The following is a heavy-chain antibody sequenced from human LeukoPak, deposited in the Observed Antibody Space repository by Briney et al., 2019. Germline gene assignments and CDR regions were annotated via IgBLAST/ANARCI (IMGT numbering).Heavy chain of an antibody. J-gene: IGHJ4*02. V-gene: IGHV3-21*01. CDR2: ISSSGGYI. Sequence: GGSLRLSCAPSGFTFSSYSMNWVRQAPGKGLEWVSSISSSGGYIYYADSLKGRFTVSRDNAKNSLYLQMNSLRAEDTAVYYCARDDDSCLDYWGQGTLVTVSS. D-gene: IGHD2-2*01. CDR3: ARDDDSCLDY. CDR1: GFTFSSYS.